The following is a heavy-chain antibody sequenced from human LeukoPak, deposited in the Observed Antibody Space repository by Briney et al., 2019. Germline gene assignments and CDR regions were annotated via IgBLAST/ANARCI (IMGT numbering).Heavy chain of an antibody. Sequence: SETLSLTCTVSGGSISSGGYYWSWIRQPPGKGLEWIGYIYHSGSTYYNPSLKSRVTISVDRSKNQFSLKLTSVTAADTATYYCARETSLAGFASGLGFNYWGQGILVTVSS. CDR1: GGSISSGGYY. V-gene: IGHV4-30-2*01. J-gene: IGHJ4*02. CDR2: IYHSGST. CDR3: ARETSLAGFASGLGFNY. D-gene: IGHD6-19*01.